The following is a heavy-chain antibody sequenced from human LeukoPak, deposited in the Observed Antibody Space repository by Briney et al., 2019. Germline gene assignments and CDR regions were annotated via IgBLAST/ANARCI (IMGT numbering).Heavy chain of an antibody. J-gene: IGHJ5*02. V-gene: IGHV4-59*01. CDR2: IYYSGST. Sequence: SETLSLTCTVSGGSISSYYWSWIRQPPGKGLEWIGYIYYSGSTNYNPSLKSRVTISVDTSKNQSSLKLSSVTAADTAVYYCARAQRGYCSSTSCYYAWFDPWGQGTLVTVSS. CDR3: ARAQRGYCSSTSCYYAWFDP. D-gene: IGHD2-2*01. CDR1: GGSISSYY.